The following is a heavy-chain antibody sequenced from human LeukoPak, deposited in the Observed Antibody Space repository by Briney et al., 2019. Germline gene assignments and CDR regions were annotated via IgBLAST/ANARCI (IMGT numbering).Heavy chain of an antibody. D-gene: IGHD5-12*01. CDR1: GFTFDDYA. V-gene: IGHV3-9*01. Sequence: PGRSLRLSCAASGFTFDDYAMHWVRHAPGKGLESVSGISWNSGSIGYADSVKGRFTISRDNAKNSLYLQMNSLRAEDTALYYCAKGQRGYSGYALDYWGQGTLVTVSS. J-gene: IGHJ4*02. CDR2: ISWNSGSI. CDR3: AKGQRGYSGYALDY.